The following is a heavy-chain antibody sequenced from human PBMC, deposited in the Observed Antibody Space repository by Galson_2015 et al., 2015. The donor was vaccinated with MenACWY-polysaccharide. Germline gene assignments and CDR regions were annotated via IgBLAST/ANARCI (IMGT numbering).Heavy chain of an antibody. V-gene: IGHV1-8*02. CDR3: ARAVGDPDY. J-gene: IGHJ4*02. CDR1: GYTFTSYG. D-gene: IGHD2-21*02. Sequence: SVKVSCKASGYTFTSYGIIWVRQAPGQGLEWMGWMNPNSHNTGSAQRFQGRVTMTSDTSISTAYMELTSLRSDDTAVYYCARAVGDPDYWGQGTLVTVSS. CDR2: MNPNSHNT.